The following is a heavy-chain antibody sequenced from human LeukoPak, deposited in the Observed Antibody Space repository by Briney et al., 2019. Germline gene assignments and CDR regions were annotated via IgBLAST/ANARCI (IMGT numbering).Heavy chain of an antibody. Sequence: SETLSLTCTVSGGSISSSSYYWGWIRQPPGKGLEWIGSIYYSGSTYYNPSLKSRVTISVDTSKNQFSLKLSSVTAADTAVYYCARVAARYCSSTSCFPTLRYYYYYYMDVWGKGTTVTVSS. CDR2: IYYSGST. J-gene: IGHJ6*03. V-gene: IGHV4-39*07. CDR3: ARVAARYCSSTSCFPTLRYYYYYYMDV. D-gene: IGHD2-2*01. CDR1: GGSISSSSYY.